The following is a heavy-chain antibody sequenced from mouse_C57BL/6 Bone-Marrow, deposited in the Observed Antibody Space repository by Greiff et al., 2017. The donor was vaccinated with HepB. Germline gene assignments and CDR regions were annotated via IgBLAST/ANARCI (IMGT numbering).Heavy chain of an antibody. D-gene: IGHD2-5*01. J-gene: IGHJ1*03. CDR3: ASYYSNYPLYFDV. CDR2: IWRGGST. Sequence: VKLQQSGPGLVQPSQSLSITCTVSGFSLTSYGVHWVRQSPGKGLEWLGVIWRGGSTDYNAAFMSRLSITKDNSKSQVFFKMNSLQADDTAIYYCASYYSNYPLYFDVWGTGTTVTVSS. CDR1: GFSLTSYG. V-gene: IGHV2-5*01.